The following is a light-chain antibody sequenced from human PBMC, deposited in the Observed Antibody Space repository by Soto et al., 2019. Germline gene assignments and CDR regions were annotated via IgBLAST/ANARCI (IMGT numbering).Light chain of an antibody. J-gene: IGKJ4*01. CDR1: QSVSSSY. CDR3: QQYQSLT. CDR2: GAS. V-gene: IGKV3-20*01. Sequence: IVLKQSPVILALSPGNRATLSCRASQSVSSSYLAWYQHKPGQAPRLLIHGASSRVTGIPDRFSGSGSGTDFTLTITRLEPEDFAVYYCQQYQSLTFGGGTKVDI.